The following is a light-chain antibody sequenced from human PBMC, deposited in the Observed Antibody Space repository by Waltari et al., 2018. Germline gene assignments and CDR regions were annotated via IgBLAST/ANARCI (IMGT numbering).Light chain of an antibody. CDR2: LSS. V-gene: IGKV2-28*01. CDR1: ESLLHSNGYNY. J-gene: IGKJ2*03. Sequence: DIVMTQSPLSLPVTPGEPASISCRSSESLLHSNGYNYLDWYLQKPGQSPQLLMYLSSNRASGVPDRFRGSGSGTDFTLKISRVEAEDVGVYYCMQALQSRSFGQGTKLEIK. CDR3: MQALQSRS.